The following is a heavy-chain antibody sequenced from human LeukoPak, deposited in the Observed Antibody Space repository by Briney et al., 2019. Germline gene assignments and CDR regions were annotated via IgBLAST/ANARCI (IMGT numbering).Heavy chain of an antibody. V-gene: IGHV1-2*02. J-gene: IGHJ4*02. D-gene: IGHD3-3*01. CDR3: AREAFSRITIFGVAD. CDR2: INPNSGGT. CDR1: GYTFTGYY. Sequence: APVKVSCKASGYTFTGYYMHWVRQAPGQGLEWMGWINPNSGGTNYAQKFQGRVTMTRDTSISTAYMELSRLRSDDTAVYYCAREAFSRITIFGVADWGQGTLVTVSS.